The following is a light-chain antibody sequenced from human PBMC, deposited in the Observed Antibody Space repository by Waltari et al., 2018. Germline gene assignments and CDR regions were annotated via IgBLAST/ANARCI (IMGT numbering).Light chain of an antibody. CDR1: GSHIGAGHS. J-gene: IGLJ2*01. CDR3: QSFDNMLSGGVV. V-gene: IGLV1-40*01. Sequence: QSALTQPPSVSGAPGQRVTIPCTGSGSHIGAGHSVHWYQHLPGTAPKLLISGNNKRPSGVPDRFSGSKSGTSASLAITGLQADDEADYFCQSFDNMLSGGVVFGGGTKLAVL. CDR2: GNN.